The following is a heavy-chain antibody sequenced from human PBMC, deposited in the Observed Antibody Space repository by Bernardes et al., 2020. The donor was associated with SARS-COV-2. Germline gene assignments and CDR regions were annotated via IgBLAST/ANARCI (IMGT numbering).Heavy chain of an antibody. D-gene: IGHD6-19*01. J-gene: IGHJ4*02. V-gene: IGHV3-66*01. Sequence: GGSLRLSCAASGFSVSRNYMNWVRQAPGKGLEWVSVIYTVGRTYYADPVEGRFTISRDNSKNTLYLQMNSLRAEDTAVYYCARNPTEQFPDGYFFDSWGQGTLVTVSS. CDR1: GFSVSRNY. CDR3: ARNPTEQFPDGYFFDS. CDR2: IYTVGRT.